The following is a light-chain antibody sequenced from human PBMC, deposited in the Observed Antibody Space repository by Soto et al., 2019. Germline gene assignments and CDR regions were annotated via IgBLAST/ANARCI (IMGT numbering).Light chain of an antibody. Sequence: QSVLTQPPSVSAAPGQKVTISCSGSSSNIGNNYVSWYQQLPGTAPKLLIYDNNKRPSGIPDRFSGSKSGTSATLGITGLQTGDEADYYCGTWDSSLSAGVFGGGTKVNVL. CDR2: DNN. V-gene: IGLV1-51*01. CDR3: GTWDSSLSAGV. J-gene: IGLJ3*02. CDR1: SSNIGNNY.